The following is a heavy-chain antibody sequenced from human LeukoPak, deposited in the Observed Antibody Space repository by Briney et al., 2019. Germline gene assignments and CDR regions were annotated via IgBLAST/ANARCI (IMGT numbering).Heavy chain of an antibody. CDR3: ARGCSGGTCKQYMDV. D-gene: IGHD2-15*01. J-gene: IGHJ6*03. CDR2: ISSGSNTI. V-gene: IGHV3-48*04. Sequence: GGSLRLSCAASGFIFSTYSMNRVRQAPGKGLEWVSYISSGSNTIYYAESVKGRFTISRDNAQNSLHLQMNSLRAEDAAVYYCARGCSGGTCKQYMDVWGKGTTVTVSS. CDR1: GFIFSTYS.